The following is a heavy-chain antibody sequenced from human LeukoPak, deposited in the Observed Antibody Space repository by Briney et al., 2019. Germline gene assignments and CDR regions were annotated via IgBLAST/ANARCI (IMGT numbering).Heavy chain of an antibody. V-gene: IGHV3-30*01. CDR1: GFTFSSYA. J-gene: IGHJ4*02. CDR3: ARGRGRI. CDR2: ISYDGSNK. D-gene: IGHD3-16*01. Sequence: PGRPLRLSCAASGFTFSSYAMHWVRQAPGKGLEWVAVISYDGSNKYYADSVKGRFTISRDNSKNTLYLQMNSLRAEDTAVYYCARGRGRIWGQGTLVTVSS.